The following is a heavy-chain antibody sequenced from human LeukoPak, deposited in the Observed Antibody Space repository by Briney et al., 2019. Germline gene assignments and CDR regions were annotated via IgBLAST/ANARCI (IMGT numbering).Heavy chain of an antibody. J-gene: IGHJ3*02. V-gene: IGHV1-24*01. CDR2: FDAEDGET. D-gene: IGHD3-22*01. CDR3: ATGYYDSSGYFYLLAFDI. Sequence: ASVKVSCKVSGYTLTELSMHWVRQAPGKGLEWMGGFDAEDGETTHAQKFQGRVTMTEDTSTDTAYMELSSLRSEDTAVYYCATGYYDSSGYFYLLAFDIWGQGTMVTVSS. CDR1: GYTLTELS.